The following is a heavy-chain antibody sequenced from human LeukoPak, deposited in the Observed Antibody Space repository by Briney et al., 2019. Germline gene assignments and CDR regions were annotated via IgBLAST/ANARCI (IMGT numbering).Heavy chain of an antibody. CDR2: ISSTSSYS. J-gene: IGHJ4*02. CDR3: ASPLYTSSSGVGY. Sequence: GGSLRLSCAASGFSCSDYYMDWVRQAPGKGLEWVSYISSTSSYSNYADSVKGRFTISRDNAKNSLYLQMNSLRAEDTAVYYCASPLYTSSSGVGYWGQGTLVTVSS. V-gene: IGHV3-11*06. CDR1: GFSCSDYY. D-gene: IGHD6-6*01.